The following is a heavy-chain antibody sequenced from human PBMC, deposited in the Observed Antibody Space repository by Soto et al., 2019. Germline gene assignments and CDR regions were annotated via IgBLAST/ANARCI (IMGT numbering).Heavy chain of an antibody. D-gene: IGHD1-26*01. CDR1: GGSFSGYI. J-gene: IGHJ4*02. CDR3: ARGLISGSHYSGGWYYFDS. V-gene: IGHV4-34*01. Sequence: ETLSLTCDVYGGSFSGYIWTWIRQTPGKGLQWNGQINHSGSANYNPSFKSRVTISVHTSKSQFSLELSSVTAADTAVYFCARGLISGSHYSGGWYYFDSWGQGTQVTVPQ. CDR2: INHSGSA.